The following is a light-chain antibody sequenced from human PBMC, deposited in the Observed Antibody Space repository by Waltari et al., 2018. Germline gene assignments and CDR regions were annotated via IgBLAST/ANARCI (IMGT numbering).Light chain of an antibody. CDR2: DVS. CDR3: SSFTLTNTWV. Sequence: QPALTQPASVSGSPGQSITISCTGTTSDVGGSDFVSWYQQHPGKAPKLIISDVSDRPSGVSPRFSASKSGITASLTISGLQPEDEATYFCSSFTLTNTWVFGGGTNLTVL. J-gene: IGLJ3*02. V-gene: IGLV2-14*03. CDR1: TSDVGGSDF.